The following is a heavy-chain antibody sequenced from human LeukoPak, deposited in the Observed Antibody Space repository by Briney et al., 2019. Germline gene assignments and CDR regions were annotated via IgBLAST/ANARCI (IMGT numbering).Heavy chain of an antibody. D-gene: IGHD3-10*02. CDR1: GFTFSNYN. J-gene: IGHJ6*04. CDR2: ISSSSSYI. Sequence: NTGGSLRLSCVASGFTFSNYNMNWVRQAPGKGLEWVSSISSSSSYIYYADSVKGRFTISGDNAKNSLYLQMNSLRAEDTAVYYCAELGITMIGGVWGKGTTVTISS. CDR3: AELGITMIGGV. V-gene: IGHV3-21*01.